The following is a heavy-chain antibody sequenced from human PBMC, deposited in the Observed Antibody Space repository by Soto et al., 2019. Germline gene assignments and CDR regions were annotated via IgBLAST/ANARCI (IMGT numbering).Heavy chain of an antibody. Sequence: GESLKISCTVYADRFSTYWIGWVRQMPGKGLEWIGVIYPGDSDTRYSPSFEVQVSISADKSTSTAHLQWDSLKASDTAIYYCARPLTEINYGDSGRHDAFDIWGRGTMVTVS. D-gene: IGHD2-15*01. CDR1: ADRFSTYW. CDR2: IYPGDSDT. J-gene: IGHJ3*02. CDR3: ARPLTEINYGDSGRHDAFDI. V-gene: IGHV5-51*01.